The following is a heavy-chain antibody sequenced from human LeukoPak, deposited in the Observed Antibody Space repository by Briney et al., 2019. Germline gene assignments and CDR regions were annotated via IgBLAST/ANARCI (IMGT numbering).Heavy chain of an antibody. CDR3: ARVGDGHSVNYLDS. V-gene: IGHV3-48*02. D-gene: IGHD5-24*01. CDR2: ISFTSSTV. J-gene: IGHJ4*02. CDR1: GFTFTNYG. Sequence: GGSLRLSCAASGFTFTNYGMTWVRPAPGKGLEWVSYISFTSSTVYYADSVKGRFTVSRDNVRSSLYLHMDNLRDEDTAIFYCARVGDGHSVNYLDSWGQGTLVTVSS.